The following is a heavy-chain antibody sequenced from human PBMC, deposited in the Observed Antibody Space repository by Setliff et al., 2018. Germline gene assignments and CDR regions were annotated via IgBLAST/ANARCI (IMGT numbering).Heavy chain of an antibody. CDR3: ATLSKYPYGSGSYMGIRWFDP. Sequence: ASVKVFCKASGYTFTDYYMHWVQQAPGKGLEWMGRVDPEDGETISAEKFQGRVTIIADTSTDTAYMELSSLRSEDTAVYYCATLSKYPYGSGSYMGIRWFDPWGQGTRVTVSS. CDR1: GYTFTDYY. V-gene: IGHV1-69-2*01. CDR2: VDPEDGET. D-gene: IGHD3-10*01. J-gene: IGHJ5*02.